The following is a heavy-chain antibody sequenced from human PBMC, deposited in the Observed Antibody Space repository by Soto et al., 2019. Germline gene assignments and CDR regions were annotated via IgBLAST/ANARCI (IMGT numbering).Heavy chain of an antibody. Sequence: QVQLVESGGGVVQPGRSLRLSCAASGFTFSSYGMHWVRQAPGKGLEWVAVIWYDGSNKYYADSVKGRFTISRDNSKNKLYLQMNSLRAEDTAVYYCARERGGGDIVVVVAATEIDYWGQGTLVTVSS. CDR1: GFTFSSYG. J-gene: IGHJ4*02. V-gene: IGHV3-33*01. D-gene: IGHD2-15*01. CDR3: ARERGGGDIVVVVAATEIDY. CDR2: IWYDGSNK.